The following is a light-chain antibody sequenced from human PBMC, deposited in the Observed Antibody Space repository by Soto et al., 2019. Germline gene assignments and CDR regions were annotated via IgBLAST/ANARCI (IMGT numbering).Light chain of an antibody. CDR3: QHYNSYSEA. CDR2: DAS. CDR1: QSISGW. J-gene: IGKJ1*01. Sequence: IQMTQSLSTLSSCVGDSVTITCRASQSISGWLAWYQQKQGKAHKLLIYDASSLESGVTSRFSGSGSGKEFTITISSLQNDDFANYYCQHYNSYSEAFGQGTTVDIK. V-gene: IGKV1-5*01.